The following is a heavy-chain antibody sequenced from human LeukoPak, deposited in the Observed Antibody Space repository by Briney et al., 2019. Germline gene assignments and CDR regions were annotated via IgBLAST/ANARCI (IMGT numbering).Heavy chain of an antibody. CDR2: IYPGDSDT. CDR3: ARQTSSGCDY. CDR1: GYSFNTYW. D-gene: IGHD3-22*01. Sequence: PGESLKISCKVSGYSFNTYWIAWVRQMPGKGPEWMGIIYPGDSDTRYSPSFQGQVTISADKSISTAYLLWSSLKASDTAMYYCARQTSSGCDYWGQGTLVIVSS. V-gene: IGHV5-51*01. J-gene: IGHJ4*02.